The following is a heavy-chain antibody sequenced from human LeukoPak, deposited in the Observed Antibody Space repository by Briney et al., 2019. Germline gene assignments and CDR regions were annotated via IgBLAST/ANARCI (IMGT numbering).Heavy chain of an antibody. CDR3: ARGPNAYYYDSSGYYYAEY. Sequence: SETLSLTCTVSGGSISSYYWSWIRQPPGKGLEWIGYIYYSGSTNYNPSLKTRVTISVDTSKRQFSLKLSSVTAADTAVYYCARGPNAYYYDSSGYYYAEYWGQGTLVTVSS. V-gene: IGHV4-59*01. CDR1: GGSISSYY. D-gene: IGHD3-22*01. CDR2: IYYSGST. J-gene: IGHJ4*02.